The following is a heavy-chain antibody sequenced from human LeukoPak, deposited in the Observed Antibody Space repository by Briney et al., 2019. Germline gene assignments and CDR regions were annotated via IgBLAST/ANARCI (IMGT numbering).Heavy chain of an antibody. CDR1: GFTFSSYA. V-gene: IGHV3-23*01. CDR2: ISGSGGNT. CDR3: AKSSGASPWTYYYYMDV. D-gene: IGHD3/OR15-3a*01. J-gene: IGHJ6*03. Sequence: PGGSLRLSCAASGFTFSSYAMTWVRQAPGKGLEWVSAISGSGGNTYYADSVRGRFTISRDSSKNTLYVQMNSLRAEDTAVYYCAKSSGASPWTYYYYMDVWGKGTTVTVSS.